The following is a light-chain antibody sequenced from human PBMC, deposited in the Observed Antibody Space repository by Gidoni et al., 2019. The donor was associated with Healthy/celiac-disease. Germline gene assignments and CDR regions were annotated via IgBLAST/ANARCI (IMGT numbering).Light chain of an antibody. CDR3: QQYGSSPLT. V-gene: IGKV3-20*01. CDR2: GAS. Sequence: EIVSTQSPGTLSLSPGERATLSCRASPSVSSSYLAWYQQKPGQAPRLLIYGASSRATGIPNFTLTISRLEPEDFAVYYCQQYGSSPLTFGGGTKVEIK. CDR1: PSVSSSY. J-gene: IGKJ4*01.